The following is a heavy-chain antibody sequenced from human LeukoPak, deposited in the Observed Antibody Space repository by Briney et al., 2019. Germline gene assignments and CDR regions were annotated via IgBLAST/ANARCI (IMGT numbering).Heavy chain of an antibody. D-gene: IGHD3-22*01. CDR3: ARVRHYDSSGPGY. J-gene: IGHJ4*02. CDR1: GFTFSSYS. Sequence: GGSLRLSCAASGFTFSSYSMNWVRQAPGKGLEWVSSISSSSSHIYYADSVKGRFTISRDNAKNSLYLQMNSLRAEDTAVYYCARVRHYDSSGPGYWGQGTLVTVSS. V-gene: IGHV3-21*01. CDR2: ISSSSSHI.